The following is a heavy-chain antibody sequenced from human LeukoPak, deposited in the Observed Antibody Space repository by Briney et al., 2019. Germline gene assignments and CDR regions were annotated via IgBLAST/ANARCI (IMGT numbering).Heavy chain of an antibody. J-gene: IGHJ4*02. CDR3: ARRVAIFGFDY. Sequence: PSETLSLTCTVSGGSISSYYWSWIRQPPGKGLEWIGYIYYSGSTNYNPSLKGRVTISVDTSKNQFSLKLSSVTASDTAVYYCARRVAIFGFDYWGQGALVTVSS. CDR1: GGSISSYY. V-gene: IGHV4-59*08. CDR2: IYYSGST. D-gene: IGHD3-3*01.